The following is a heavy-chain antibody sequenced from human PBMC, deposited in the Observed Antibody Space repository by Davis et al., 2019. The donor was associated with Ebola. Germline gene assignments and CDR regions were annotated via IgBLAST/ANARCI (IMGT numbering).Heavy chain of an antibody. CDR2: IIPIFGTA. J-gene: IGHJ5*02. CDR1: GYTFTSYG. Sequence: SVKVSCKASGYTFTSYGISWVRQAPGQGLEWMGGIIPIFGTANYAQKFQGRVTITADESTSTAYMELSSLRSEDTAVYYCARGRARGAIVVAAWFDPWGQGTLVTVSS. V-gene: IGHV1-69*13. D-gene: IGHD3-22*01. CDR3: ARGRARGAIVVAAWFDP.